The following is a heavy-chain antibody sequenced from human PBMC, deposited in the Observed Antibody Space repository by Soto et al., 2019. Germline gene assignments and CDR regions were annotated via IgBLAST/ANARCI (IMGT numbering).Heavy chain of an antibody. D-gene: IGHD3-3*01. CDR2: ISYDGSNK. CDR3: AKDAIYDFWSGYHIDY. Sequence: GGSLRLSCASSGLTFSSYGMHWVRQAPGKGLEWVAVISYDGSNKYYADSVKGRFTISRDNSKNTLYLQMNSLRAEDTAVYYCAKDAIYDFWSGYHIDYWGQGTLVTVSS. J-gene: IGHJ4*02. V-gene: IGHV3-30*18. CDR1: GLTFSSYG.